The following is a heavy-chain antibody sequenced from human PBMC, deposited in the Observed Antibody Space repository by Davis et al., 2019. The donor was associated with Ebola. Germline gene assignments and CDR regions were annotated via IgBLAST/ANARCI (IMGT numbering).Heavy chain of an antibody. CDR1: RGTFGSYA. J-gene: IGHJ4*02. V-gene: IGHV1-69*13. Sequence: SVNVSCMASRGTFGSYAISWLRPPPAQGLAWMGGVIPMFGTSKYAQKFQDRVTLTADESTNAAYMELSSLRSDDTAVYYCARGRPWLWVATPVRFDSWGLGTLVIVSS. CDR3: ARGRPWLWVATPVRFDS. D-gene: IGHD5-12*01. CDR2: VIPMFGTS.